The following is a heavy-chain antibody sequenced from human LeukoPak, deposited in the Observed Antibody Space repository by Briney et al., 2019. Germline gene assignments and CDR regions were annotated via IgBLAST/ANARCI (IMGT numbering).Heavy chain of an antibody. J-gene: IGHJ5*02. CDR2: IYYSGST. CDR3: ARDQGIRAFDP. Sequence: PSETLSLTCTVSGGSISSSSYYWGWIRQPPGKGLEWIGSIYYSGSTYYNPFLKSRVTISVDTSKNQFSLKLSSVTAADTAVYYCARDQGIRAFDPWGQGTLVTVSS. D-gene: IGHD3-3*02. V-gene: IGHV4-39*07. CDR1: GGSISSSSYY.